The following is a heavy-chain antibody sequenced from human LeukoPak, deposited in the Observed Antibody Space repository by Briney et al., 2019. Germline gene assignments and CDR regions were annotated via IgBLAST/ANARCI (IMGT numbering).Heavy chain of an antibody. V-gene: IGHV3-11*06. CDR2: ISTTSSYT. CDR1: GFTFSDYY. Sequence: GGSLRLSCAASGFTFSDYYMSWIRQAPGKGLEWVSYISTTSSYTDYADSVRGRFTISRDNAKNLLYLQMNSLRAEDTAVYYCALSVRGSKIFDYWGQGTLVTVSS. J-gene: IGHJ4*02. CDR3: ALSVRGSKIFDY. D-gene: IGHD3-10*02.